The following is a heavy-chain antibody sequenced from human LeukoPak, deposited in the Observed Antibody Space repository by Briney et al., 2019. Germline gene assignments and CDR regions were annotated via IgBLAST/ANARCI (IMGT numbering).Heavy chain of an antibody. CDR3: ARVVNERAGGVYYFDY. Sequence: GGSLRLSCAASGFTFSDYDMHWVRQATGKGLEWVSAIGTAGDTYYTGSVKGRFTISRENAKNSLYLQMNSLRAGDTAVYYCARVVNERAGGVYYFDYWGQGTLVTVSS. CDR1: GFTFSDYD. D-gene: IGHD1-1*01. J-gene: IGHJ4*02. CDR2: IGTAGDT. V-gene: IGHV3-13*01.